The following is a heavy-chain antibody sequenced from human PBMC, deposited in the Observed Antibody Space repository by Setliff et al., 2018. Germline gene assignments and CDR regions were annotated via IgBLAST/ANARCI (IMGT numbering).Heavy chain of an antibody. V-gene: IGHV1-18*01. CDR3: ARFGGSCSSSSCYASDL. CDR2: ISTYTGKT. CDR1: GYIFTAYG. D-gene: IGHD2-2*01. Sequence: ASVKVSCKASGYIFTAYGFNWVRQAPGQGLEWMGMISTYTGKTTYAQKFQGRVTMTTDTSTGTGYMELRSLRSDDTAVYFCARFGGSCSSSSCYASDLWGQGTRVTVSS. J-gene: IGHJ3*01.